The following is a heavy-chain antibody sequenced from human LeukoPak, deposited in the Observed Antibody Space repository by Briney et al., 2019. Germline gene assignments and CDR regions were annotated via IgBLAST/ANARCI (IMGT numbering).Heavy chain of an antibody. CDR2: ITSSSSYT. CDR1: GITFSNYN. V-gene: IGHV3-21*01. CDR3: ARDRSGWTTDAFDI. D-gene: IGHD6-19*01. Sequence: GGSLRLSCAAPGITFSNYNMNWVRQAPGKGLEWISAITSSSSYTFYADSVKGRFTISRDNAKNSLYLQMNSLRAEDTAVYYCARDRSGWTTDAFDIWGQGTMVTVSS. J-gene: IGHJ3*02.